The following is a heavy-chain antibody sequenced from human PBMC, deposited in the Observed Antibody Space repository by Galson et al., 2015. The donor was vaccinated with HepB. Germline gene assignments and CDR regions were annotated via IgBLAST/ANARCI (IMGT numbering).Heavy chain of an antibody. CDR2: INHSGST. Sequence: ETLSLTCAVYGGSFSGYYWSWIRQPPGKGLEWIGEINHSGSTNYNPSLKSRVTISVDTSKNQFSLKLSSVTAADTAVYYCARGRTAAGYYYYYYGMDVWGQGTTVTVSS. CDR3: ARGRTAAGYYYYYYGMDV. CDR1: GGSFSGYY. D-gene: IGHD6-13*01. V-gene: IGHV4-34*01. J-gene: IGHJ6*02.